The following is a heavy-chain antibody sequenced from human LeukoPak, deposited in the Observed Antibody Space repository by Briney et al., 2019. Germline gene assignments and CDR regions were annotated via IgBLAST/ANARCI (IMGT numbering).Heavy chain of an antibody. CDR1: GGSINSDY. CDR2: IYHIGST. Sequence: SETLSLTCSVSGGSINSDYWNWIRQPPGKGLEWIGYIYHIGSTNYNPSLKSRVTISIDKSKKQFSLKLNTVTAADTAICYCARVGGMTTINNAAFEIWGHGTMVTVSS. D-gene: IGHD5-24*01. J-gene: IGHJ3*02. CDR3: ARVGGMTTINNAAFEI. V-gene: IGHV4-59*01.